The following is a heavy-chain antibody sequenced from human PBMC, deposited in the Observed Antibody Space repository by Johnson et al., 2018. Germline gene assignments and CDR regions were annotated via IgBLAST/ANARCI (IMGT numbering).Heavy chain of an antibody. J-gene: IGHJ6*02. CDR2: VSARSTTN. CDR1: GFTFADYA. V-gene: IGHV3-9*01. D-gene: IGHD3-10*01. Sequence: VQLLESGGGLVQPGRSLRLSCAASGFTFADYAMYWVRQVPGQGLEWVSGVSARSTTNGYADSVKGRFTISRDNAKNSLYLQMNSLRAEDPALYYCAKGGGPNYYYYHIDVWGQGTTVTVSS. CDR3: AKGGGPNYYYYHIDV.